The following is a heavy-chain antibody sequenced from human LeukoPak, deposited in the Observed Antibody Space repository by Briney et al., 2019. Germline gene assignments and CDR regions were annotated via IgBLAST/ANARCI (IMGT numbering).Heavy chain of an antibody. CDR2: ISGDGGST. CDR1: GFTFDDYV. V-gene: IGHV3-43*02. J-gene: IGHJ4*02. CDR3: AKDAGDNGSGSSSD. D-gene: IGHD3-10*01. Sequence: GGSLRLSCAASGFTFDDYVMHWVRQAAGKGLEWVSLISGDGGSTYYADTLKGRFTIFTDNRKNRLYLQMTRMRTQDTALYGCAKDAGDNGSGSSSDWGQGTLVTVSS.